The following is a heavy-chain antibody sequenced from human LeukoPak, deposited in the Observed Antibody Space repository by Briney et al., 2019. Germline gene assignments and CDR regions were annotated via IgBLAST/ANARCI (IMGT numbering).Heavy chain of an antibody. CDR3: ATYPRAESSVNMDV. CDR1: GGTFSSSG. CDR2: ILPFFTS. Sequence: SGKLSRTAAGGTFSSSGISWGRRAPGPGREWLGGILPFFTSNYAQKFQGRVTITADESTSTAYLELRSLRSEDTAAYYCATYPRAESSVNMDVWGQGTTVTVSS. V-gene: IGHV1-69*01. J-gene: IGHJ6*02. D-gene: IGHD3-22*01.